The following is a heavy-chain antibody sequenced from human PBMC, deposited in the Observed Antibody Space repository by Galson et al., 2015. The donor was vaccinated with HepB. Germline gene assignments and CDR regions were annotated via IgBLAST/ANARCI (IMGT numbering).Heavy chain of an antibody. D-gene: IGHD3-10*01. CDR1: GGSFSGYY. J-gene: IGHJ3*01. Sequence: SETLSLTCAVYGGSFSGYYWSWIRQPPGKGLEWIGEINHSGSTNYNPSLKSRVTISVDTSKNQFSLKLSSVTAADTAVYYCARGRGFWGQGTMVTVSS. V-gene: IGHV4-34*01. CDR2: INHSGST. CDR3: ARGRGF.